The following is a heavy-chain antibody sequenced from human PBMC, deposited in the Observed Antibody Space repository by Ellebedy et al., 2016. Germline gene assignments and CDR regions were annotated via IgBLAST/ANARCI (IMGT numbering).Heavy chain of an antibody. V-gene: IGHV3-7*03. CDR1: GFTFSLNW. CDR3: ARDLGGFLGFDS. J-gene: IGHJ4*02. CDR2: IKEDGSEE. Sequence: GGSLRLSCAASGFTFSLNWMYWVRQAPGKGLEWVANIKEDGSEEYYVDSVKGRFTISRDESKNTVFLQMNSLRAEDTATYYCARDLGGFLGFDSWGQGTVVTVSS. D-gene: IGHD3-16*02.